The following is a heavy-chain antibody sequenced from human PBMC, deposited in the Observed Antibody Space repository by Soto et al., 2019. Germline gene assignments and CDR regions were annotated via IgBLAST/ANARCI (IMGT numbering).Heavy chain of an antibody. J-gene: IGHJ6*02. CDR3: ARGDVQWERGYYYYYGMDV. CDR1: GFTFDDYG. V-gene: IGHV3-20*04. CDR2: INWNGGST. D-gene: IGHD1-26*01. Sequence: PGGSLRLSCATSGFTFDDYGMSWARQAPGKGLEWVSGINWNGGSTGYADSVKGRFTISRDNAKNSLYLQMNSLRAEDTALYYCARGDVQWERGYYYYYGMDVWGQGTTVTVSS.